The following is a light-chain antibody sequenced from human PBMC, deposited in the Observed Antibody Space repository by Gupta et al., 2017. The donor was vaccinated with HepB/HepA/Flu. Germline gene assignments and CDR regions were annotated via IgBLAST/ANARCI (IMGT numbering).Light chain of an antibody. CDR2: GAS. Sequence: EIVLTQSPGTLSLSPGERATLSCRASQSFTSGYLAWYQQKPGQAPRLLIYGASRRATDIPDRFSGSGSGTDFTLTISRREPEDFAVYYCQHYDFSIPLSFGGGTKVEMK. CDR3: QHYDFSIPLS. CDR1: QSFTSGY. J-gene: IGKJ4*01. V-gene: IGKV3-20*01.